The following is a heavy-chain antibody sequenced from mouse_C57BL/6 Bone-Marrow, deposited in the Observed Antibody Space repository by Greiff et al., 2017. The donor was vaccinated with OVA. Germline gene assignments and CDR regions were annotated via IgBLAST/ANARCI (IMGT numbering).Heavy chain of an antibody. CDR1: GFNIKDDY. Sequence: EVQLQQSGAELVRPGASVKLSCTASGFNIKDDYMHWVKQRPEQGLEWIGWIDPENGDTEYASKFQGKATITADTSSNTAYLQLSSLTSEDTAGDYCTTETTVGAPDYWGQGTTLTVSS. J-gene: IGHJ2*01. CDR2: IDPENGDT. V-gene: IGHV14-4*01. D-gene: IGHD1-1*01. CDR3: TTETTVGAPDY.